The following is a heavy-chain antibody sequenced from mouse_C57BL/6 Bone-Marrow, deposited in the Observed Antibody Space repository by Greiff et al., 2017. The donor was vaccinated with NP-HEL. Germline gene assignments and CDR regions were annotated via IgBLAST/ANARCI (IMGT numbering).Heavy chain of an antibody. CDR1: GFTFSDFY. CDR2: SRNKANDYTT. V-gene: IGHV7-1*01. D-gene: IGHD1-1*01. CDR3: ARDANYYGSSPFAY. Sequence: EVKVVESGGGLVQSGRSLRLSCATSGFTFSDFYMEWVRQAPGKGLEWIVASRNKANDYTTEYSASVKGRFIVSRDTSQSILYLQMNALRAEDTAIYYCARDANYYGSSPFAYWGQGTLVTVSA. J-gene: IGHJ3*01.